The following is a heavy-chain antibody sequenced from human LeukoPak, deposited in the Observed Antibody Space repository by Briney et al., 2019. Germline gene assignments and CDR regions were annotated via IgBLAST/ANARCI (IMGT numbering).Heavy chain of an antibody. CDR2: INPNTGGT. Sequence: ASVTVSFRASGYTFTGNFMHWGRQAPGQGRDWLGWINPNTGGTKYAQKFQGRVTMTRDTSIGTAYMELSTVTSDDTAVYFCARVHATGYFSLDLGYWGQGTLVTVSS. V-gene: IGHV1-2*02. J-gene: IGHJ4*02. D-gene: IGHD3-9*01. CDR3: ARVHATGYFSLDLGY. CDR1: GYTFTGNF.